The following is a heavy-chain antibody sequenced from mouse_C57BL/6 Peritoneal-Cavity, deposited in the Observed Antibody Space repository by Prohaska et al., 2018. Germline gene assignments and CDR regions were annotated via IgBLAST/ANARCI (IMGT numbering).Heavy chain of an antibody. CDR1: GYTFTSYW. V-gene: IGHV1-52*01. J-gene: IGHJ3*01. D-gene: IGHD2-5*01. CDR3: AREGSNYGFAY. CDR2: IDPYDSET. Sequence: QVQLQQPGAELVRPGSSVKLSCKASGYTFTSYWMHWVKQRPIQGLAWIGNIDPYDSETHYNQKFKDKATLTVDKSSSTAYMQRSSRTSEDSAVYYCAREGSNYGFAYWGQGTLVTFSA.